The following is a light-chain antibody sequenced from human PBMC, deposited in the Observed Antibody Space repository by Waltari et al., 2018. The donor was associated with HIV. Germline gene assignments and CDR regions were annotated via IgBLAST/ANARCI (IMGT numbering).Light chain of an antibody. V-gene: IGLV2-14*01. Sequence: QSALTQPASVSRSPGQSITISCTGTSSDVGAYNSVSWYQQHPGKAPKLMIYEVSNRPSGVSNRFSGSKSGNTASLTISGLQAEDEADYYCSSYTSSSTPVVFGGGTKLTVL. CDR1: SSDVGAYNS. CDR2: EVS. CDR3: SSYTSSSTPVV. J-gene: IGLJ2*01.